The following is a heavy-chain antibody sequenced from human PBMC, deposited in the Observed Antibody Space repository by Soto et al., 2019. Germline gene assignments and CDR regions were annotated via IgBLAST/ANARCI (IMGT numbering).Heavy chain of an antibody. CDR2: ISGSSNYI. V-gene: IGHV3-21*01. CDR1: GFTFSVYG. CDR3: ARDTTTATRDYYYALDV. Sequence: EVQLVESGGGLVRPGGSLRLSCAASGFTFSVYGMNWVRQAPGKGLEWVSSISGSSNYIYYADSVRGRFTISRDNAKYSLHLQMDSLRAEDTAVYYCARDTTTATRDYYYALDVWGQGTTVTVSS. D-gene: IGHD4-4*01. J-gene: IGHJ6*02.